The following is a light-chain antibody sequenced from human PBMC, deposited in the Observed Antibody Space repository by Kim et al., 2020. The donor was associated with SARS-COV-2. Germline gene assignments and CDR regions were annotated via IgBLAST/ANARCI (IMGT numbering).Light chain of an antibody. CDR2: DAS. V-gene: IGKV3-11*01. CDR3: QQRSSWPLT. CDR1: QSVSGY. Sequence: LSPGERATLFCRASQSVSGYLAWYQQKPGQPPRLLIYDASNRATGIPARFSGSGSGTDFTLTISSLEPEDFALYYCQQRSSWPLTFGQGTRLEIK. J-gene: IGKJ5*01.